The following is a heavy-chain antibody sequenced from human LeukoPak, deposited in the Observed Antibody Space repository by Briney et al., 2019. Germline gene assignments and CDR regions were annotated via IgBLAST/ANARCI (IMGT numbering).Heavy chain of an antibody. D-gene: IGHD1-1*01. CDR1: GFTFSSYS. Sequence: GGSLRLSCAASGFTFSSYSMNWVRQAPGKGLEWVSSISSSSSYIYYADSVKGRFTISRDNAKNSLYLQMNSLKASDTAMYYCAKRINWNVDYWGQGTLVTVSS. CDR2: ISSSSSYI. J-gene: IGHJ4*02. V-gene: IGHV3-21*04. CDR3: AKRINWNVDY.